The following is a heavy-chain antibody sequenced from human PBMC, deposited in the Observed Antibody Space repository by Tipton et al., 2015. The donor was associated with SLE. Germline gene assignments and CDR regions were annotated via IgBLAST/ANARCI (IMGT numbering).Heavy chain of an antibody. CDR1: DGSIRSTNYY. CDR2: IYDSGST. D-gene: IGHD4-17*01. Sequence: TLSLTRTVSDGSIRSTNYYWGWIRQPPGKGLEWIGYIYDSGSTSYNPSLKSRVTISEDTSKQQFSLKLTSLTAADTAVYYCARHAGDYAYFDSWGQGILVTVSS. V-gene: IGHV4-61*05. J-gene: IGHJ4*02. CDR3: ARHAGDYAYFDS.